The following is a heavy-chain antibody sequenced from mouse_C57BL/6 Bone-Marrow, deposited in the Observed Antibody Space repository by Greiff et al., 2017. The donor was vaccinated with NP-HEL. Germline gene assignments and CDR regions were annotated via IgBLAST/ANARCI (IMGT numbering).Heavy chain of an antibody. CDR2: ISSGGSYT. V-gene: IGHV5-6*01. J-gene: IGHJ3*01. Sequence: EVKLVESGGDLVKPGGSLKLSCAASGFTFSSYGMSWVRQTPDKRLEWVATISSGGSYTYHPDSVKGRVTISRDNAKNTLYLQTRSLKPEDTAMYYCASPYDYDVAWFAYWGQGPLVTVSA. CDR3: ASPYDYDVAWFAY. D-gene: IGHD2-4*01. CDR1: GFTFSSYG.